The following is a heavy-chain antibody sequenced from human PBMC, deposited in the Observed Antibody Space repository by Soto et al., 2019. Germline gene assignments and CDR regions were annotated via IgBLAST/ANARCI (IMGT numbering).Heavy chain of an antibody. CDR1: GGSISSYY. J-gene: IGHJ4*02. Sequence: SETLSLTCTVSGGSISSYYWSWIRQPAGKGLEWIGRIYTSGSTNYNPSLKSRVTMSVDTSKNQFSLKLSSVTAADTAVYYCARDRVAAAGPYFDYWGQGTLVTVPQ. D-gene: IGHD6-13*01. V-gene: IGHV4-4*07. CDR3: ARDRVAAAGPYFDY. CDR2: IYTSGST.